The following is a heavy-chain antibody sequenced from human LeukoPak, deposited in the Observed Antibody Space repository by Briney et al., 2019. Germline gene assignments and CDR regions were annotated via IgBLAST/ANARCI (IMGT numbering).Heavy chain of an antibody. J-gene: IGHJ4*02. Sequence: GGSLRLSCAASGFTVSSNYMSWVRQAPGKGQEWVSSISGSSSYIYYADSVKGRFTISRDNAKNSLYLQMNSLRAEDTAVYYCANSPYDILTVPFDYWGQGTLVTVSS. CDR1: GFTVSSNY. CDR3: ANSPYDILTVPFDY. CDR2: ISGSSSYI. V-gene: IGHV3-21*01. D-gene: IGHD3-9*01.